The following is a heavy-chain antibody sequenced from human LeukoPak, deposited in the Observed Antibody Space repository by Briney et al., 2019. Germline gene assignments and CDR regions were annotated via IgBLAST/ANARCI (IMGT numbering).Heavy chain of an antibody. CDR1: GFTLSNPS. J-gene: IGHJ3*02. CDR3: ARESMIRGVGNGAFDI. D-gene: IGHD3-10*01. Sequence: PGRSLRLSCAASGFTLSNPSITWVRLAPGEGVEWGSALCSSGDSTSYADSVRGRFSISRDNSKNSLYLQMNSLRIEDMAIYYCARESMIRGVGNGAFDIWGQGTMVTVSS. V-gene: IGHV3-23*01. CDR2: LCSSGDST.